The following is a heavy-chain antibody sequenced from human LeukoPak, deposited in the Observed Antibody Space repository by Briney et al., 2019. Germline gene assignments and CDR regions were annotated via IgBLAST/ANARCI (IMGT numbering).Heavy chain of an antibody. Sequence: SVKVSCKASGGTFSSYTISWVRQAPGQGLEWMGRIIPILGIANYAQKFQGRVTITADKSTSTAYMELSSLRSEDTAVYYCARDPANGDYDGYWGQGTLVTVSS. D-gene: IGHD4-17*01. J-gene: IGHJ4*02. CDR1: GGTFSSYT. V-gene: IGHV1-69*04. CDR2: IIPILGIA. CDR3: ARDPANGDYDGY.